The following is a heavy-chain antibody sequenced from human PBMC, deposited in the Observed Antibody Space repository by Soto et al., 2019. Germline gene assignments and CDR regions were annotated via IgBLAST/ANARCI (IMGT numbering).Heavy chain of an antibody. Sequence: QVQLQESGPGLLKPSETLSLTCSVSGGSISNHYWSWIRQPPGKGLDWIGYISYNGNTNYNPSLKSRVAMSVDTSRNQISLKLTTVTAADTAVYYCTRANWYSEYWGQATLGTVCS. CDR1: GGSISNHY. CDR3: TRANWYSEY. V-gene: IGHV4-59*11. D-gene: IGHD7-27*01. CDR2: ISYNGNT. J-gene: IGHJ4*02.